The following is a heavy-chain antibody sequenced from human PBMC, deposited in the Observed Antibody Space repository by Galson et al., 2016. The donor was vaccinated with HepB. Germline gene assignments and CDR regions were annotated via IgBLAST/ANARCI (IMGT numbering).Heavy chain of an antibody. D-gene: IGHD1-26*01. CDR3: ARLSTRGTYFGY. V-gene: IGHV1-3*04. J-gene: IGHJ4*02. CDR2: INTGKGNT. CDR1: GYTFTNHA. Sequence: CKASGYTFTNHAMHWVRQAPGQSLEWMGWINTGKGNTTYSQKIQDRVTITRDTSASTGYMELSNLRSEDTAVYFCARLSTRGTYFGYWGQGVLVTVSS.